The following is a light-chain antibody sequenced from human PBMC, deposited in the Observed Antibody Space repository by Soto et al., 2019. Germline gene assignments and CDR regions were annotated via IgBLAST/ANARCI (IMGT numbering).Light chain of an antibody. CDR1: GPDVGGYNY. J-gene: IGLJ3*02. V-gene: IGLV2-14*01. CDR3: SSYAGSTFWI. CDR2: EVS. Sequence: QSVLTQPASVSGSPGQSITLSCTGSGPDVGGYNYVSWYQQFPGEAPKLLIFEVSNRPSGVSDRFSASKSGNTATLVISGLQRDDEAVYYCSSYAGSTFWIFGGGTKLTVL.